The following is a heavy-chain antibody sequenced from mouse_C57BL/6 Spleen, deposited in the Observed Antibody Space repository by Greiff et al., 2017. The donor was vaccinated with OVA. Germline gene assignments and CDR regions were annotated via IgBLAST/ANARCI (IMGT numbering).Heavy chain of an antibody. J-gene: IGHJ3*01. CDR2: ISSGSSTI. Sequence: VQLQQSGGGLVKPGGSLKLSCAASGFTFSDYGMHWVRQAPEKGLEWVAYISSGSSTIYYADTVKGRFTISRDNAKNTLFLQMTSLRSEDTAMYYCARTIAFYYYGSFAYWGQGTLVTVSA. V-gene: IGHV5-17*01. CDR1: GFTFSDYG. CDR3: ARTIAFYYYGSFAY. D-gene: IGHD1-1*01.